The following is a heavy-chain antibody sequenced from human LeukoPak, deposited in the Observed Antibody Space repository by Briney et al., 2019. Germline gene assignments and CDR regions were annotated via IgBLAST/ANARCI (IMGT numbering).Heavy chain of an antibody. J-gene: IGHJ4*02. CDR3: AKAGHYGSGSYYSDY. CDR2: ISGSGTTT. CDR1: GFIFSSYA. Sequence: GGSLRLSCAASGFIFSSYAMTWVRQAPGRGLEWLSTISGSGTTTYYVDSVKGRFTVSRDNSKNTLYLQMSSLRAGDTAVYFCAKAGHYGSGSYYSDYWGRGTLVTVSS. D-gene: IGHD3-10*01. V-gene: IGHV3-23*01.